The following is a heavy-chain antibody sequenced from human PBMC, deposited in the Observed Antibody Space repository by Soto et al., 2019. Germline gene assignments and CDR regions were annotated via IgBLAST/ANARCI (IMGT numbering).Heavy chain of an antibody. Sequence: QVQPVQSGPEVKRPGASVKVSCEAFGYTSSTYDITWVRQAPGQGLEWMGWISTNKGNTHYAQNLQGRVTMTTDTSTGTIYMELRNLRSEDTAVYYCARDFKAHWAFDSWGQGTLVTVSS. CDR3: ARDFKAHWAFDS. V-gene: IGHV1-18*01. CDR1: GYTSSTYD. CDR2: ISTNKGNT. D-gene: IGHD7-27*01. J-gene: IGHJ4*02.